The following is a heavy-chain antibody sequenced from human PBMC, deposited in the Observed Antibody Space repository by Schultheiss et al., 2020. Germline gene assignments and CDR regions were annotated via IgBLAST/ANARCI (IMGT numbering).Heavy chain of an antibody. CDR2: INHSGST. CDR1: GGSISSGSYY. V-gene: IGHV4-39*07. D-gene: IGHD4-17*01. Sequence: SETLSLTCTVSGGSISSGSYYWSWIRQPPGKGLEWIGEINHSGSTNYNPSLKSRVTISVDTSKNQFSLKLSSVTAADTAVYYCARDIDYGDFTSHEYYYYYGMDVWGQGTTVTVSS. J-gene: IGHJ6*02. CDR3: ARDIDYGDFTSHEYYYYYGMDV.